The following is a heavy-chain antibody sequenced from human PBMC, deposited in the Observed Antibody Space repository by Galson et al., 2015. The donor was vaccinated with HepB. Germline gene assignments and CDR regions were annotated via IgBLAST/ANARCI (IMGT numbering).Heavy chain of an antibody. CDR2: IYWDDDK. V-gene: IGHV2-5*02. Sequence: PALVKPTQTLTLTCTFPGFSLNTGGVGVGWIRQPPGKGLEWLALIYWDDDKHYNPSLKSRLTINKDTSKNQVVFTMTNVNPVDTATYSCAHMKRGAATAFDIWGQGTMVTVSS. CDR1: GFSLNTGGVG. CDR3: AHMKRGAATAFDI. D-gene: IGHD6-25*01. J-gene: IGHJ3*02.